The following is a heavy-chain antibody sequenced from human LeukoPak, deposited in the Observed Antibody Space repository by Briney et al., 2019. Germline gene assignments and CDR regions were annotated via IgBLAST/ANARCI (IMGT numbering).Heavy chain of an antibody. D-gene: IGHD4-17*01. Sequence: GESLQISCKGSGYIFTSYWIGWGRPLPGKGLEWMGIIYPGDSDTRYSPSFQGQVTISADKSISTAYLQWSSLKASDTAMYYCARPGLTVTHDAFDIWGQGTMVTVSS. V-gene: IGHV5-51*01. CDR1: GYIFTSYW. J-gene: IGHJ3*02. CDR2: IYPGDSDT. CDR3: ARPGLTVTHDAFDI.